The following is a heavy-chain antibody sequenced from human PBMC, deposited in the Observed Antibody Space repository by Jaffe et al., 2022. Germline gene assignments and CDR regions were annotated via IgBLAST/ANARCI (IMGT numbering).Heavy chain of an antibody. V-gene: IGHV3-30*18. CDR1: GFTFSSYG. D-gene: IGHD3-3*01. J-gene: IGHJ6*03. CDR2: ISYDGSNK. Sequence: QVQLVESGGGVVQPGRSLRLSCAASGFTFSSYGMHWVRQAPGKGLEWVAVISYDGSNKYYADSVKGRFTISRDNSKNTLYLQMNSLRAEDTAVYYCAKSSGGFLEWLHDYYYYMDVWGKGTTVTVSS. CDR3: AKSSGGFLEWLHDYYYYMDV.